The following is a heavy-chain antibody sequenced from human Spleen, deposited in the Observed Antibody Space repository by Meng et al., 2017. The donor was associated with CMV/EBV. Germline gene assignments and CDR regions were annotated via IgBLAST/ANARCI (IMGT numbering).Heavy chain of an antibody. CDR1: GFPFSGYW. D-gene: IGHD4-17*01. CDR2: INSDGSTT. Sequence: GESLKISCVVSGFPFSGYWMHWVRQLPGKGLVWVSRINSDGSTTSDADSVKGRFTISRDNSKNSLYLQMNSLRSEDTALYYCAKDPYGDYGGKYYYYYGMDVWGQGTTVTVSS. J-gene: IGHJ6*02. CDR3: AKDPYGDYGGKYYYYYGMDV. V-gene: IGHV3-74*01.